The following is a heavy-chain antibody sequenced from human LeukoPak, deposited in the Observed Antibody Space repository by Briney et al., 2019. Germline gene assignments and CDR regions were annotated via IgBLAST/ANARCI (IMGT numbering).Heavy chain of an antibody. V-gene: IGHV1-69*01. Sequence: GSSVTVSCKASGGTFSSYAISWVRQAPGQGLEWMGGIIPIFGTANYAQKFQGRVTITADESTSTAYMELSSLRSEDTAVYYCARDLSSGSYTAFDIWGQGTMVTVSS. D-gene: IGHD1-26*01. CDR2: IIPIFGTA. CDR1: GGTFSSYA. CDR3: ARDLSSGSYTAFDI. J-gene: IGHJ3*02.